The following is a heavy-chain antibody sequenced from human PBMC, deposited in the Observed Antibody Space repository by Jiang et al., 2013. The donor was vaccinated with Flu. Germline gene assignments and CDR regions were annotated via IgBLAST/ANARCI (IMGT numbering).Heavy chain of an antibody. J-gene: IGHJ4*02. CDR3: VRDWDDSGLNFFDY. D-gene: IGHD1-1*01. CDR2: IKQDGSDT. CDR1: GFTLSMYW. V-gene: IGHV3-7*01. Sequence: QLLESGGGLVQPGGSLRLSCAASGFTLSMYWMTWVRQAPGKGLEWVANIKQDGSDTNYVDSVKGRFTVSRDNAKKSVYLQMNGLRAEDTAVYYCVRDWDDSGLNFFDYWGQGTLVTVSS.